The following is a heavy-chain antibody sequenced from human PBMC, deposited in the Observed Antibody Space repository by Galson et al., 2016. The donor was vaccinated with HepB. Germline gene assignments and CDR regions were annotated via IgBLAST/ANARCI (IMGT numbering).Heavy chain of an antibody. CDR1: GFTFGIYS. V-gene: IGHV3-48*01. D-gene: IGHD6-6*01. CDR3: ARDRELTIAARPDFLDY. Sequence: SLRLSCAASGFTFGIYSMNWVRQAPGKGLEWISYISTTGGTIYYAGSVKGRFTISRDNAKNSLYLQMNSLRAEDTAVYYCARDRELTIAARPDFLDYWGQGTLVTVSS. CDR2: ISTTGGTI. J-gene: IGHJ4*02.